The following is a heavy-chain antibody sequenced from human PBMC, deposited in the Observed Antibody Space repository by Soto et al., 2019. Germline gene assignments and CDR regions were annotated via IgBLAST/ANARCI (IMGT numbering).Heavy chain of an antibody. CDR2: ISAYNGNT. Sequence: QVQLVQSGAEVKKPGASVKVSCKASGYTFTSYGISWVRQAPGQGLEWMGWISAYNGNTNYAQKLQGRVTMTTDTXTXKDYMELRRLRSDDTAVYDCAREGYSSGWIAEYFQHWGQGTLVTVSS. V-gene: IGHV1-18*01. CDR3: AREGYSSGWIAEYFQH. CDR1: GYTFTSYG. D-gene: IGHD6-19*01. J-gene: IGHJ1*01.